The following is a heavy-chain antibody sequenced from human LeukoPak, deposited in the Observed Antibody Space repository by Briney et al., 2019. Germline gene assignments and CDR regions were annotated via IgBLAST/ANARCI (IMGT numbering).Heavy chain of an antibody. Sequence: ASVKVSCKASGYTFTGYYMHWVRQAPGQGLEWMGWINPNSGGTNYAQKFQGRVTMTRDTSISTAYMELSRLRSDDTAVYYCAREAYCGGDCYSAFDIWGQGTMVPSLQ. CDR1: GYTFTGYY. CDR2: INPNSGGT. V-gene: IGHV1-2*02. J-gene: IGHJ3*02. D-gene: IGHD2-21*02. CDR3: AREAYCGGDCYSAFDI.